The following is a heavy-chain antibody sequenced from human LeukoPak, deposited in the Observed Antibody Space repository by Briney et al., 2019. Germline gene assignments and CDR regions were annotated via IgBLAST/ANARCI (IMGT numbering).Heavy chain of an antibody. CDR2: IYYSGST. V-gene: IGHV4-59*01. J-gene: IGHJ6*03. CDR1: GGSISSYY. CDR3: AGYYGDYVNYYMDV. Sequence: PSETLSLTCTVSGGSISSYYWSWIRQPPGKGLEWTGYIYYSGSTNYNPSLKSRVTISVDTSKNQFSLKLSSVTAADTAVYYCAGYYGDYVNYYMDVWGKGTTVTVSS. D-gene: IGHD4-17*01.